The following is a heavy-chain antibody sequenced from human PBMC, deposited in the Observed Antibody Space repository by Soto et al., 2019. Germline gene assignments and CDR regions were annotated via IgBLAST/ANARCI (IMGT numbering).Heavy chain of an antibody. Sequence: SETLSLTCAVSGYPISSGYYWGWMRQPPGKGLEWIGSIYHSGSTYYNPSLKSRVTISVDTSKNQFSLTLTSVTAADTAVYFCARARYYDWCFDLWGRGTPVTVSS. CDR1: GYPISSGYY. D-gene: IGHD3-9*01. CDR3: ARARYYDWCFDL. J-gene: IGHJ4*02. CDR2: IYHSGST. V-gene: IGHV4-38-2*01.